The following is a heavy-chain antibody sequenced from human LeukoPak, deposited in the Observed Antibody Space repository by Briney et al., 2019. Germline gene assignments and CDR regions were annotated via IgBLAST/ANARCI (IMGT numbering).Heavy chain of an antibody. V-gene: IGHV3-21*01. Sequence: GGSLRLSCASSGFTFSSYSMNWVGQAPGKGLEWVASISSSSYIYYADSVKGRFTISRDNAKNSLYLQMNSLRAEDTAVYYCARTHRDAFDIWGQGTMVTVSS. CDR3: ARTHRDAFDI. D-gene: IGHD1-14*01. CDR1: GFTFSSYS. CDR2: ISSSSYI. J-gene: IGHJ3*02.